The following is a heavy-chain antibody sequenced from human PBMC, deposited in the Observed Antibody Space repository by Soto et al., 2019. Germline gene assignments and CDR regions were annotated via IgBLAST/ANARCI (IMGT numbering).Heavy chain of an antibody. CDR1: GFTLSRYA. Sequence: GSLRLSCAASGFTLSRYAMSWVRQAPWNVLEWVSAISGSGGSTYYADSVKGRFTISRDNSKNTLYLQMNSLRAEATSVYYCAKDSPYDSSGYYSSAFDYWGQGTLVTVSS. J-gene: IGHJ4*02. D-gene: IGHD3-22*01. V-gene: IGHV3-23*01. CDR2: ISGSGGST. CDR3: AKDSPYDSSGYYSSAFDY.